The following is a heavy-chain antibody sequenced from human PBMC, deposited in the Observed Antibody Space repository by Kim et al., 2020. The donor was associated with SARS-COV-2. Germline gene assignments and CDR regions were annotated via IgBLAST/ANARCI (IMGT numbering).Heavy chain of an antibody. V-gene: IGHV4-59*08. Sequence: SETLSLTCTVSGGSISGYYWSWIRQPPGKGLEWIGYIYYSGRTDYNPSLKSRATVSVDTSKSQFSLKLSSVTAADTAVYYCARLRAEAGLELFDYWGQGT. J-gene: IGHJ4*02. D-gene: IGHD6-19*01. CDR3: ARLRAEAGLELFDY. CDR1: GGSISGYY. CDR2: IYYSGRT.